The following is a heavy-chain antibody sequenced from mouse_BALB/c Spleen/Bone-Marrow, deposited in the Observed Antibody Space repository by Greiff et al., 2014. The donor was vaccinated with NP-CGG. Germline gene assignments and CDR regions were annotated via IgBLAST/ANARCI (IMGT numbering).Heavy chain of an antibody. CDR2: IYPSDSYT. D-gene: IGHD1-1*01. J-gene: IGHJ2*01. CDR3: TRSYGSSYEYYFDY. Sequence: QVQLKESGAELVRPGASVKLSCKASGYTFTSYWINWMKQRPGQGLEWIGNIYPSDSYTNYNQKFKDRATLTVDKSSSTAYMQLSSPTSEDSAVYYCTRSYGSSYEYYFDYWAKAPLSQSPQ. CDR1: GYTFTSYW. V-gene: IGHV1-69*02.